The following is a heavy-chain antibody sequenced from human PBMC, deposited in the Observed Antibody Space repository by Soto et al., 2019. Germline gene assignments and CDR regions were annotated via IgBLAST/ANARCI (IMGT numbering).Heavy chain of an antibody. CDR3: ARDIESVTAKHFFYYYAMDV. D-gene: IGHD2-8*01. Sequence: ASVRVSCKASGFTFSNYGLNWVRQAPGQGLEWMGWVSANDGHTNYAQNLQGRVSMTTDTSTSTAYMELRGLRFDDTAVYYCARDIESVTAKHFFYYYAMDVWGQGTTVTVSS. V-gene: IGHV1-18*01. J-gene: IGHJ6*02. CDR2: VSANDGHT. CDR1: GFTFSNYG.